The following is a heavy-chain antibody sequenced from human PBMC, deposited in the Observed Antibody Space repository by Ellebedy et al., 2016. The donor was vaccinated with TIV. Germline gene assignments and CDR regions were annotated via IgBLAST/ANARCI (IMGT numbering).Heavy chain of an antibody. CDR1: GFAFSNYA. Sequence: GESLKISCAASGFAFSNYAMSWVRQAPGKGLEWVSSISSSKNYIYYADSVKGRFTISRDNAKNSLYLQMNSLRAEDTAVYYCARATSVGDYIYYWGQGTLVTVSS. CDR2: ISSSKNYI. CDR3: ARATSVGDYIYY. J-gene: IGHJ4*02. D-gene: IGHD4-17*01. V-gene: IGHV3-21*01.